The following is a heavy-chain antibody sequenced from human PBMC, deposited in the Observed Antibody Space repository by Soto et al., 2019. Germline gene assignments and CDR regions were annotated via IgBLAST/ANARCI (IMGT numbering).Heavy chain of an antibody. J-gene: IGHJ4*02. CDR1: GFSFRTYA. D-gene: IGHD3-3*01. CDR3: AKGPLNMRLGFCDY. Sequence: GGSLRLSCAASGFSFRTYAMSWVRQSPGKGLEWVAGISSGGVSTYYADSVKGRFTISRDNSKDTLDLQMNSLRAEDTALYYCAKGPLNMRLGFCDYCGQGTLVTVSS. V-gene: IGHV3-23*01. CDR2: ISSGGVST.